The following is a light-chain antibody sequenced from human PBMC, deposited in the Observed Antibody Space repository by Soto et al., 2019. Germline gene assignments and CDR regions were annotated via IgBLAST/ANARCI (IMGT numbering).Light chain of an antibody. V-gene: IGKV3-11*01. Sequence: EIVLIQSPATLSLSPGERATLSCRASQSVXSNLAWYQQNPGQAPRLLIFDASNRATGIPARFSGSGSGTDFTLTISSLEPEDFAVYYCQQHSNWPLTFDGGTKVEIK. CDR1: QSVXSN. CDR2: DAS. CDR3: QQHSNWPLT. J-gene: IGKJ4*01.